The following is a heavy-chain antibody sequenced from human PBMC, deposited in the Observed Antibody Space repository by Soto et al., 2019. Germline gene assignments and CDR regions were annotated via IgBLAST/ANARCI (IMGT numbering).Heavy chain of an antibody. CDR1: GFTVSSYS. CDR2: ISISSSTI. Sequence: EVQLVESGGGLVQPGGSLRLSCAASGFTVSSYSMNWVRQAPGKGLEWVSYISISSSTIYYADSVKGRFTISRDNAKNSLYLQMNSLRDEDTAVYYCARDSYCSGGSCYQGYFDYWGQGTLVTVSS. J-gene: IGHJ4*02. D-gene: IGHD2-15*01. V-gene: IGHV3-48*02. CDR3: ARDSYCSGGSCYQGYFDY.